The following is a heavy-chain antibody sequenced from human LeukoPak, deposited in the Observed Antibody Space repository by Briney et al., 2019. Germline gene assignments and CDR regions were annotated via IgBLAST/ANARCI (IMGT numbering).Heavy chain of an antibody. CDR2: ISHSGST. V-gene: IGHV4-34*01. Sequence: SETLSLTCAVYGGSFSGYYWSWIRQPPGKGLEWIGEISHSGSTSYNPSLKSRVTISVDTSKNQFSLKLSSVTAADTAVYYCARGTTVPYFDYWGQGTLVTVSS. CDR1: GGSFSGYY. D-gene: IGHD4-17*01. CDR3: ARGTTVPYFDY. J-gene: IGHJ4*02.